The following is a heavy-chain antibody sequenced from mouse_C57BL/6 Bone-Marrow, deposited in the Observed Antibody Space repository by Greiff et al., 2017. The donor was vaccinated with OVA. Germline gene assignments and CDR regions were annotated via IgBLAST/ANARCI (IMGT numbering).Heavy chain of an antibody. CDR1: GFNIKDYY. CDR2: IDPEDGEN. Sequence: EVQLQQSGAELVKPGTSVKLSCTASGFNIKDYYMHWVKQRTEQGLEWIGRIDPEDGENKYAPKFQGKATITADTSSNTAYMQLSSLTSEDTACYYCARDYSNPVYFDYWGQGTTLTVSS. CDR3: ARDYSNPVYFDY. J-gene: IGHJ2*01. D-gene: IGHD2-5*01. V-gene: IGHV14-2*01.